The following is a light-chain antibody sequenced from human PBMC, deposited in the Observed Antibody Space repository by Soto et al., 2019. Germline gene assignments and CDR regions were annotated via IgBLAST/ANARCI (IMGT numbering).Light chain of an antibody. Sequence: QLVLTQPPSVSGAPGQRVTISCTGSSSNIGAGYDVHWYQQLPGTAPKLLIYGNSNRPSGVPDRFSGSKSGTSASLAITGLQAEDEADYYCQSYDSSLENVFGTGTKLTVL. CDR1: SSNIGAGYD. CDR3: QSYDSSLENV. J-gene: IGLJ1*01. CDR2: GNS. V-gene: IGLV1-40*01.